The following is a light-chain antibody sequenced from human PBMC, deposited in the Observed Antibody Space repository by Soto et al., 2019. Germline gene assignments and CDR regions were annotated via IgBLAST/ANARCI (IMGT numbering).Light chain of an antibody. CDR2: DAS. CDR1: QSVSSN. CDR3: QQYNEWPPFT. J-gene: IGKJ5*01. Sequence: EIVMTQSPATLSVSPGERATLSCRARQSVSSNLAWYQQKPGQAPRLLIYDASNRATGIPDRFSGSVSGTEFTLTISSLQSEDFAVYYCQQYNEWPPFTFGQGTRLEIK. V-gene: IGKV3-15*01.